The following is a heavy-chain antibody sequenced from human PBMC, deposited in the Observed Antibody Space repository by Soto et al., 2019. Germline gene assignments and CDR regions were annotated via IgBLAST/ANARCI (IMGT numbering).Heavy chain of an antibody. V-gene: IGHV4-59*01. J-gene: IGHJ4*01. Sequence: TSETLSLTCTVSGGSMRNVYWSWIRQPPGKRLEWIGFIFHSGNAKYNPSLKSRVTISIDTSKSQFSLSLHSVTAADTAVYFCARAHAPTLPFDYWGLGTLVTVSS. D-gene: IGHD2-15*01. CDR3: ARAHAPTLPFDY. CDR2: IFHSGNA. CDR1: GGSMRNVY.